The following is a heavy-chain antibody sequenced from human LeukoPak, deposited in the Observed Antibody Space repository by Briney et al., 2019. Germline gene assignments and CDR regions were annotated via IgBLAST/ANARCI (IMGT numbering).Heavy chain of an antibody. J-gene: IGHJ4*02. D-gene: IGHD1-26*01. CDR2: IYYSGNT. CDR3: ASPPIGRWELPYFDY. Sequence: SETLSLTCTVSGGSISGSSYYWGWIRQPPGKGLEWIGSIYYSGNTYYNPSLKSRVTISVDTSKNQFSLKLSSVTAADTAVYYCASPPIGRWELPYFDYWGQGTLVTVSS. CDR1: GGSISGSSYY. V-gene: IGHV4-39*01.